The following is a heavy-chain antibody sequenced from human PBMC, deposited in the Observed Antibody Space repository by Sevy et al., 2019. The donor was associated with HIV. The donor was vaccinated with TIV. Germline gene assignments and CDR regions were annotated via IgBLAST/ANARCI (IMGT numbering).Heavy chain of an antibody. J-gene: IGHJ3*02. CDR1: GFRFSSYG. D-gene: IGHD3-16*02. V-gene: IGHV3-30*02. CDR2: LPYDGSKE. CDR3: TKDMATFGGIIANSPGGFAI. Sequence: GGSLRLSCAASGFRFSSYGMNWVRQAPGKGLEWVAFLPYDGSKEDYAASVKGRFTISRDNSKNTLYLQMNSLRAEDSAVYYCTKDMATFGGIIANSPGGFAIWGQGTMVTVSS.